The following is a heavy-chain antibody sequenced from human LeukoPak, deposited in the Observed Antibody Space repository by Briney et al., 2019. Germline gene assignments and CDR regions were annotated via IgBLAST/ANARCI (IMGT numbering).Heavy chain of an antibody. Sequence: SETLSLTCTVSGGSISNYYWSWIRQPPGKGLEWIGYIYHSGSVNYNPSLKSRVTISVDTANNQFSLKLNSVTAADTAVYYCARGGGFGSPPAYWGQGTLVTVSS. V-gene: IGHV4-59*01. D-gene: IGHD3-10*01. CDR1: GGSISNYY. CDR3: ARGGGFGSPPAY. J-gene: IGHJ4*02. CDR2: IYHSGSV.